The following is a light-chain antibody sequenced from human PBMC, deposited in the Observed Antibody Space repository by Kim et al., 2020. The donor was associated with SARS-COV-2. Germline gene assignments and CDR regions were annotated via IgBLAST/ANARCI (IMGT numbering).Light chain of an antibody. J-gene: IGLJ3*02. V-gene: IGLV2-23*01. CDR2: EGS. CDR1: SSDVGSYSL. CDR3: CSYAGSSTWV. Sequence: GHSITISCPGTSSDVGSYSLVSWYQQHPGKAPKLMIYEGSKRPSGVSNRFSGSKSGNTASLTISGLQAEDEADYYCCSYAGSSTWVFGGGTQLTVL.